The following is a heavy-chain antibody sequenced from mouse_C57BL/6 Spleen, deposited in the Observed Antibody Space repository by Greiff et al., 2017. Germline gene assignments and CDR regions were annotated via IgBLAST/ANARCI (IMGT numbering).Heavy chain of an antibody. CDR1: GYTFTDYE. V-gene: IGHV1-15*01. CDR2: IDPETGGT. J-gene: IGHJ2*01. Sequence: QVQLKQSGAELVRPGASVTLSCKASGYTFTDYEMHWVKQTPVHGLEWIGAIDPETGGTAYNQKFKGKAILTADKSSSTAYMELRSLTSEDSAVYYCTENWDEIDYWGQGTTLTVSS. D-gene: IGHD4-1*01. CDR3: TENWDEIDY.